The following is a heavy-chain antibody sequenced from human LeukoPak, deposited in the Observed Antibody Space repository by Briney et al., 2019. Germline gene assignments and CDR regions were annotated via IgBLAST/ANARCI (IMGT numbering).Heavy chain of an antibody. Sequence: SETLSLTCAVSGYSISSGYYWGRIRQPPGKGLEWIGSIYHSGSTYYNPSLKSRVTISVDTSKNQFSLKLSSVTAADTAVYYCARFLVGATEGMDYWGQGTLVTVSS. CDR3: ARFLVGATEGMDY. D-gene: IGHD1-26*01. V-gene: IGHV4-38-2*01. CDR1: GYSISSGYY. CDR2: IYHSGST. J-gene: IGHJ4*02.